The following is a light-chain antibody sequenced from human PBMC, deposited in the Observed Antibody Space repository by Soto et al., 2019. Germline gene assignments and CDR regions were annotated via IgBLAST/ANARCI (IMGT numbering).Light chain of an antibody. J-gene: IGKJ1*01. Sequence: IHLTQSPSSLSASVGDRVTITCRASQGIRNDLGWYQQKPGKAPKLLIYSASSLQSGVPSRFSGSGSGTDFTLTISSLQPEDFATYYCLQDYNCPLTFGQGTKVDIK. V-gene: IGKV1-6*01. CDR3: LQDYNCPLT. CDR1: QGIRND. CDR2: SAS.